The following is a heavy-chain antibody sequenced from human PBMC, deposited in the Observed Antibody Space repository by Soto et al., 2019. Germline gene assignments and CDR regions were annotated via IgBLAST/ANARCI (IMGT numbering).Heavy chain of an antibody. V-gene: IGHV3-30-3*01. CDR3: ARDHPSVYYDSSGYYETRDWYFDL. CDR1: GFTFSSYA. J-gene: IGHJ2*01. Sequence: QVQLVESGGGVVQPGRSLRLSCAASGFTFSSYAMHWVRQAPGKGLEWVAVISYDGSNKYYADSVKGRFTISRDNSNNTLYLQMNSLRAEDTAVYYCARDHPSVYYDSSGYYETRDWYFDLWGRGTLVTVSS. D-gene: IGHD3-22*01. CDR2: ISYDGSNK.